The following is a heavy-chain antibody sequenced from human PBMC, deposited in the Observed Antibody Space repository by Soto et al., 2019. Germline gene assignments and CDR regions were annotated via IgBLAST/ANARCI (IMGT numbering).Heavy chain of an antibody. J-gene: IGHJ4*02. Sequence: SETLSLTCTVSGNSISGTSSFWAWIRQPPGKNLEWIGSVYYTGSTYYNSSLKSRVSISIDTSKNQFSLSLNSVTAADTAVYYCTRRVRSTVLLDYWGQGALVTVSS. D-gene: IGHD4-17*01. V-gene: IGHV4-39*01. CDR3: TRRVRSTVLLDY. CDR1: GNSISGTSSF. CDR2: VYYTGST.